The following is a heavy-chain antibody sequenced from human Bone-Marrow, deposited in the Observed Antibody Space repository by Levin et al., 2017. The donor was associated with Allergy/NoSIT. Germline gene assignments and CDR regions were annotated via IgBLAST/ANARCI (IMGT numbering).Heavy chain of an antibody. D-gene: IGHD3-16*01. V-gene: IGHV5-51*01. CDR2: VYPGDSDT. CDR1: GYNFANYW. J-gene: IGHJ3*01. CDR3: ARSERLVGRTPRPGAFDL. Sequence: KVSCQGSGYNFANYWVAWVRQMPGKGLEWMGIVYPGDSDTRYSPSFQGQVTISADTSISTAYLQWSSLKASESAIYYCARSERLVGRTPRPGAFDLWGQGTVVTVS.